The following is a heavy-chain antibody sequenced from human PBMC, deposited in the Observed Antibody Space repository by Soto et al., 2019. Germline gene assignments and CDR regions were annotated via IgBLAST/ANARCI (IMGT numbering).Heavy chain of an antibody. CDR3: VEGWNDF. CDR1: GFMFSSAW. V-gene: IGHV3-15*01. J-gene: IGHJ4*02. Sequence: HLVGSGGDLVKPGGSLRLSSAASGFMFSSAWMSWVRQAPGKGLEWVGRIKSKRDGGTTDYAPPVKGRFVISRDDSKNTLYLQMNSLKTDDTAVYYCVEGWNDFWGQGTLVAVSS. CDR2: IKSKRDGGTT. D-gene: IGHD1-1*01.